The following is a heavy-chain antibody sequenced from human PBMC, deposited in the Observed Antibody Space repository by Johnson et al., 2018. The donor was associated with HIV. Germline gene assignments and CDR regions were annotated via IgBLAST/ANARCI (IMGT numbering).Heavy chain of an antibody. CDR3: AAGRIGAFDI. V-gene: IGHV3-23*04. Sequence: VQLVESGGGLVRPGGSLRLSCVASGFSFIDYAMIWVRQAPGKGLEWVSDISCSGGSIYYADSVKGRFTISRDNAKNSLYLQMTSLRAEDTALYCCAAGRIGAFDIWGQGTMVTVSS. CDR1: GFSFIDYA. D-gene: IGHD2-15*01. J-gene: IGHJ3*02. CDR2: ISCSGGSI.